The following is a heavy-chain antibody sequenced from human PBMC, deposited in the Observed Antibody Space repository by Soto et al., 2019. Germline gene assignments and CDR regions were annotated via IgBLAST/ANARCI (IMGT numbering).Heavy chain of an antibody. D-gene: IGHD6-13*01. J-gene: IGHJ4*02. CDR1: GGSISSGGYY. Sequence: SETLSLTCTVSGGSISSGGYYWSWIRQHPGKGLEWIGYIYYSGSTYYNPSLKSRVTISVDASKNQFSLKLSSVTAADTAVYYCARDRKQQLVRYFDYWGQGTLVTVSS. CDR2: IYYSGST. CDR3: ARDRKQQLVRYFDY. V-gene: IGHV4-31*03.